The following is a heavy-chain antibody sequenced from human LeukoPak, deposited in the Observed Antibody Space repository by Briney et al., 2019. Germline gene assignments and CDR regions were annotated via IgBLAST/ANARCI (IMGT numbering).Heavy chain of an antibody. J-gene: IGHJ6*04. CDR3: AKGGKYYGDYSMDA. D-gene: IGHD4-17*01. CDR2: ISYDGSNK. Sequence: VISYDGSNKYYADSVKGRFTISRDNSKNTLYLQMNSLRAEDTAVYYCAKGGKYYGDYSMDAWGKGTTVTVSS. V-gene: IGHV3-30*18.